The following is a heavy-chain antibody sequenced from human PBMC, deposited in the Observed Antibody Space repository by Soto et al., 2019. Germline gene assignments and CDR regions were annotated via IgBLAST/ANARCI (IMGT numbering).Heavy chain of an antibody. J-gene: IGHJ4*02. CDR3: VRVTMIVVVFDY. V-gene: IGHV3-49*03. CDR1: GFTFGDYA. D-gene: IGHD3-22*01. CDR2: IRSKAYGGTT. Sequence: QTLSLSCTASGFTFGDYAMSWFRQAPGKGLEWVGFIRSKAYGGTTEYAASVKGRFTISRDDSKSIAYLQMNSLKTEDTAVYYCVRVTMIVVVFDYWGQGTLVTVSS.